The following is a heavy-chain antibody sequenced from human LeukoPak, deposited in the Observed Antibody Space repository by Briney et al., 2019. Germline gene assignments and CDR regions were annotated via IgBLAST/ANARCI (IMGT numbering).Heavy chain of an antibody. J-gene: IGHJ5*02. V-gene: IGHV1-2*02. CDR2: INPNSGGT. CDR1: GYTFTGYY. CDR3: ARAPPMVRGVHNWFDP. Sequence: GASVKVSCKASGYTFTGYYMHWVRQAPGQGLEWMGWINPNSGGTNYAQKFQGRVTMTRDTSISTAYMELSRLRSDDPAVYYCARAPPMVRGVHNWFDPWGQGTLVTVSS. D-gene: IGHD3-10*01.